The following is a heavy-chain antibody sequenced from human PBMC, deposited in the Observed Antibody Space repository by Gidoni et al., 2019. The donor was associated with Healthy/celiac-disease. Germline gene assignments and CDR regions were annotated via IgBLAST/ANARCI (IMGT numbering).Heavy chain of an antibody. J-gene: IGHJ6*02. CDR1: AFPFSSYS. Sequence: MHPLVSGGGLVKPGGSLRLSCAASAFPFSSYSRHWVRQAPGRGLEWVSSISSSSSYIYYADSVKGRFTISRDNAKNSLYLQMNSLRAEDTAVYYCATRSGELYGMDVWGQGTTVTVSS. CDR3: ATRSGELYGMDV. D-gene: IGHD6-25*01. CDR2: ISSSSSYI. V-gene: IGHV3-21*01.